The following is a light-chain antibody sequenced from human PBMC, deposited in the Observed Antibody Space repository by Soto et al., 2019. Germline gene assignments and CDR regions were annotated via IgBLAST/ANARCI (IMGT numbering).Light chain of an antibody. CDR1: QHVSSN. Sequence: EIVMTQSPATLSVSPGGSATLSCRASQHVSSNLAWYRQKPGQPPTLLIYRASTRATGIPATFSGSGSGTEFTLTISSLQSEDVAVYYCQQYNKWPYTFGQGTKVEI. CDR3: QQYNKWPYT. J-gene: IGKJ2*01. V-gene: IGKV3-15*01. CDR2: RAS.